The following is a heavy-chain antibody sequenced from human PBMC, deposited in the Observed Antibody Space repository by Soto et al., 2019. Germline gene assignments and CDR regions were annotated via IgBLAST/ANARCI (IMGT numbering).Heavy chain of an antibody. CDR1: GGSISSGGYY. CDR3: AREAAAGYYYYYGKDV. D-gene: IGHD6-13*01. V-gene: IGHV4-31*03. Sequence: QVQLQESGPGLVKPSQTLSLTCTVSGGSISSGGYYWSWIRQHPGKGLEWIGYIYYSGNTYYNPSLKSRVTISVDTSKNQFSLKLSSVTAADTAVYYCAREAAAGYYYYYGKDVWGQGTTVTVSS. CDR2: IYYSGNT. J-gene: IGHJ6*02.